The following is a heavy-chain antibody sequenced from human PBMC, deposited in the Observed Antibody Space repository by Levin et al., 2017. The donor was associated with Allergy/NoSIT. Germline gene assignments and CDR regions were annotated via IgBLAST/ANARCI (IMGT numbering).Heavy chain of an antibody. CDR2: VHYSGST. Sequence: SQTLSLTCTVSGGSISIYYWSWIRQPPEKELEWIGYVHYSGSTSYNPSLTSRVTMSVDTSKNQFSLKLSSVTAADTAVYYCARVYYDILTGYPWNAFDMWGQGTTVTVSS. CDR1: GGSISIYY. J-gene: IGHJ3*02. D-gene: IGHD3-9*01. CDR3: ARVYYDILTGYPWNAFDM. V-gene: IGHV4-59*01.